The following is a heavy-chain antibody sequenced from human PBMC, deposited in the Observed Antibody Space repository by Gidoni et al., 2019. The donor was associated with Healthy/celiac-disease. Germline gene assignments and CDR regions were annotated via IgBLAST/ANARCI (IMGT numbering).Heavy chain of an antibody. D-gene: IGHD2-2*01. J-gene: IGHJ3*02. CDR1: GYNFTSYG. CDR2: ISAYNGNT. CDR3: ASTTPDIVVVPAAMGAFDI. Sequence: QVQLVQSGAEVKKPGASVKVSCKASGYNFTSYGISWVRQAPGQGLEWMGWISAYNGNTNYAQKLQGRVTMTTDTSTSTAYMELRSLRSDDTAVYYCASTTPDIVVVPAAMGAFDIWGQGTMVTVSS. V-gene: IGHV1-18*01.